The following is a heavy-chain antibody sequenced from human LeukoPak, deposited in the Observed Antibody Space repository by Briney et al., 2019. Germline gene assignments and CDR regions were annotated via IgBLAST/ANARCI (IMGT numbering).Heavy chain of an antibody. CDR2: INPNSGGT. Sequence: ASVKVSCKASGYTFTGYYMHWVRQAPGQGLEWMGWINPNSGGTNYAQKFQGRVTMTRDTSISTAYMELSRLRSDDTAVYYCARQNYYDTLLPFDHWGQGTLVTVSS. J-gene: IGHJ5*02. CDR3: ARQNYYDTLLPFDH. CDR1: GYTFTGYY. V-gene: IGHV1-2*02. D-gene: IGHD3-22*01.